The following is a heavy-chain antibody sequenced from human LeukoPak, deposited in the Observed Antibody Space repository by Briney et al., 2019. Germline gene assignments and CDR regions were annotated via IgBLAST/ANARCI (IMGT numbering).Heavy chain of an antibody. CDR1: GYSFTSYW. CDR3: ARLRAGCSSTSCYYYYGMDV. V-gene: IGHV5-51*01. J-gene: IGHJ6*02. D-gene: IGHD2-2*01. CDR2: IYPGDSDT. Sequence: PGESLKISCKGSGYSFTSYWIGWVRQMPGKGLEWMGIIYPGDSDTRYSPSFQGQVTISADKSISTAYLQWSSLKASDTAMYYCARLRAGCSSTSCYYYYGMDVWSQGTTVTVSS.